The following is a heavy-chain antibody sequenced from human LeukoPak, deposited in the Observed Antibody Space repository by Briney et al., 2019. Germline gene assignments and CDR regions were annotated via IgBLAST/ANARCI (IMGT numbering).Heavy chain of an antibody. D-gene: IGHD3-22*01. Sequence: SETLSLTCTVSGGSLSSYYWSWIRQPPGKGLEWIGYIYYSGSTNYNPSLKSRVTISVDTSKNQFSLKLSSVTAADTAVYYCARASAKYYYDSSGYDYWGQGTLVTVSS. V-gene: IGHV4-59*01. CDR2: IYYSGST. J-gene: IGHJ4*02. CDR1: GGSLSSYY. CDR3: ARASAKYYYDSSGYDY.